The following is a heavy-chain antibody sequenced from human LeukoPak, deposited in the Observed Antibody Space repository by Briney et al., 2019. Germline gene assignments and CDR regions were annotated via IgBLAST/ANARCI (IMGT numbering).Heavy chain of an antibody. CDR1: GFTFSSYG. D-gene: IGHD3-22*01. J-gene: IGHJ4*02. Sequence: GGSLRLSCAASGFTFSSYGMHWVRQAPGKGLEWVAFIRYDGSNEYYVDSVKGRFTISRDNSKNTLYLQMNSLRAEDTAVYYCASAGGAYYYDSSGYQFDYWGQGTLVTVSS. CDR3: ASAGGAYYYDSSGYQFDY. CDR2: IRYDGSNE. V-gene: IGHV3-30*02.